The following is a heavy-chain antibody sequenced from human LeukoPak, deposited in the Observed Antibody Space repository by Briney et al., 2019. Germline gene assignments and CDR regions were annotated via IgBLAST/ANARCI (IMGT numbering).Heavy chain of an antibody. CDR1: GGTFSSYT. V-gene: IGHV1-69*02. CDR2: IIPILGIP. Sequence: SVKVSCKASGGTFSSYTFSWVRQAPGQGLEWMGRIIPILGIPNYAQKFQGRVTITAGKSTSTAYMELSSLRSEDTAVYYCARALFYSSDPILYFDYWGQGTLVTVSS. CDR3: ARALFYSSDPILYFDY. J-gene: IGHJ4*02. D-gene: IGHD6-19*01.